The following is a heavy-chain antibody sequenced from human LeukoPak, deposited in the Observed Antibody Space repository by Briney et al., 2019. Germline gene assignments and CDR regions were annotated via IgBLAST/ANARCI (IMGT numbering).Heavy chain of an antibody. V-gene: IGHV3-9*01. CDR2: INWISGTI. D-gene: IGHD3-16*01. Sequence: GGSLRLCCAASGLPFDVYAMHWVRQAPGKGVEWVSSINWISGTIGYADSVKGRFTISRDNAKNSLYLQMNSLRAEDTALYYCAKEDRRGRHFDYWGQGTLVTVSS. CDR3: AKEDRRGRHFDY. J-gene: IGHJ4*02. CDR1: GLPFDVYA.